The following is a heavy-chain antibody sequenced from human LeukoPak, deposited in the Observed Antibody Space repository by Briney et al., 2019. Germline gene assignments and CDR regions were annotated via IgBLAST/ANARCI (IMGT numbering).Heavy chain of an antibody. CDR3: ARDPIHRDDYIAA. Sequence: PSETLSLTCTISGASISSFYWSWIRHPPAKGLVWIGCINYSGSTNYNPSLKSRVTISIDTSKNQMSLKLRSVIAADTAVYYCARDPIHRDDYIAAWGQGALVSVSS. CDR2: INYSGST. CDR1: GASISSFY. V-gene: IGHV4-59*01. D-gene: IGHD5-24*01. J-gene: IGHJ5*02.